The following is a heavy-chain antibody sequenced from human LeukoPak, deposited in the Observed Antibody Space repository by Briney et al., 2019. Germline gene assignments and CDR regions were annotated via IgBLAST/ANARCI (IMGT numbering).Heavy chain of an antibody. Sequence: GGSLRLSCAASGFTFSSYPIHWVRRAPGKGLEWVAVTSHDGSDKYYADSVKGRFTISRDNSKNTLYLQMNSLRAEDSAVYYCARGSSTSYYYYYYGMDVWGPGTTVTVSS. CDR1: GFTFSSYP. CDR3: ARGSSTSYYYYYYGMDV. J-gene: IGHJ6*02. D-gene: IGHD2-2*01. V-gene: IGHV3-30-3*01. CDR2: TSHDGSDK.